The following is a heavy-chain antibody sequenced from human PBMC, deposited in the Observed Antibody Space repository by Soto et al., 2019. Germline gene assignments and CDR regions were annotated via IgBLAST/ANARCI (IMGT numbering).Heavy chain of an antibody. V-gene: IGHV6-1*01. D-gene: IGHD6-6*01. Sequence: SQTLSLTCAISGDSVSSNSAAWNWIRQSPSRGLEWLGRTYYRSKWYNDYAVSVKSRITINPDTSKNQFSLQLNSVTPEDTAVYYCARDLRLYYSSSKRAYYYGMDVWGQGTTVTVSS. CDR3: ARDLRLYYSSSKRAYYYGMDV. CDR2: TYYRSKWYN. CDR1: GDSVSSNSAA. J-gene: IGHJ6*02.